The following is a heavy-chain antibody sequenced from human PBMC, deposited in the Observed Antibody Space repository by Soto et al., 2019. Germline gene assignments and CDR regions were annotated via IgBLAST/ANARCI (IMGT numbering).Heavy chain of an antibody. Sequence: PGGSLRLSCAASGFTFSSYGMHWVRQSPGKGLEWVAVISYDGSNKYYADSVKGRFTISRDNSKNTLYMQMNSLRAEDTAVYYCALEERYYDSSGYPDSWGQGTLVTVSS. D-gene: IGHD3-22*01. V-gene: IGHV3-30*03. CDR3: ALEERYYDSSGYPDS. CDR2: ISYDGSNK. J-gene: IGHJ4*02. CDR1: GFTFSSYG.